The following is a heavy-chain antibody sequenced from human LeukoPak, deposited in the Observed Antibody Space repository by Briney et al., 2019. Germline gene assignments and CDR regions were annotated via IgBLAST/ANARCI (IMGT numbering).Heavy chain of an antibody. Sequence: SETLSLTCSVSDDSITMYYWTWIRQPPGKGLEWIGYVDHTGSTNFNPSLNGRVSVSRDTTNNLFSLRLRSVTAADTAVYFCARGRVSSSTWYSTYYYYFYMDVWGKGTTVTVSS. D-gene: IGHD1-1*01. V-gene: IGHV4-59*01. CDR2: VDHTGST. CDR3: ARGRVSSSTWYSTYYYYFYMDV. CDR1: DDSITMYY. J-gene: IGHJ6*03.